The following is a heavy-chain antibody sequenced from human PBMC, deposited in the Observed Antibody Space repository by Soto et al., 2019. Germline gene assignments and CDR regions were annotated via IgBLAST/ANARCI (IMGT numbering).Heavy chain of an antibody. CDR1: GYTFTSYG. J-gene: IGHJ6*02. D-gene: IGHD3-3*01. V-gene: IGHV1-18*01. CDR2: ISAYNGNT. Sequence: QVQLVQSGAEVKKPGASVKVSCKASGYTFTSYGISWVRQAPGQGLEWMGWISAYNGNTNYAQKLQGRVTMTTDTSTSTDYMELRSLRSDATAVYYCALRGITIFGVVNGMDVWGQGTTVTVS. CDR3: ALRGITIFGVVNGMDV.